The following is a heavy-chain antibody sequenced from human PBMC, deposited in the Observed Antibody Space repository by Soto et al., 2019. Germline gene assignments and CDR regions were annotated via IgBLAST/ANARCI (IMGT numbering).Heavy chain of an antibody. CDR2: MNPNSGNT. CDR3: ARGVSFARTNDY. V-gene: IGHV1-8*01. J-gene: IGHJ4*02. D-gene: IGHD1-1*01. Sequence: WRRKETGQGLEWMGWMNPNSGNTGYAQKFQGRVTMTRNTSISTAYMELSSLRSEDTAVYYCARGVSFARTNDYWCQATLVT.